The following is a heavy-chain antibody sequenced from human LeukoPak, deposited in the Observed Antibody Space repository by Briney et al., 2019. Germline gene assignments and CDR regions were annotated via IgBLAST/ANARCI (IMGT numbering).Heavy chain of an antibody. CDR2: IYYSGST. D-gene: IGHD6-19*01. V-gene: IGHV4-39*01. Sequence: PSETLSLTCTVSGGSISSSSYYWGWIRQPPGKGLEWIGSIYYSGSTYYNPSLKSRVTISVDTSKNQFSLKLSSVTAADTAVYYCARGYSSGWQDHLFDYCGQGTLVTVSS. J-gene: IGHJ4*02. CDR1: GGSISSSSYY. CDR3: ARGYSSGWQDHLFDY.